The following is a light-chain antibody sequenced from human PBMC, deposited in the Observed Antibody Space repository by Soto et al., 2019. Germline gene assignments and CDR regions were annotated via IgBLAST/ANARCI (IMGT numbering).Light chain of an antibody. J-gene: IGKJ2*01. Sequence: DILMTQSPSTLSASVVDRVTITCRASESISRWLAWYQQKPGQAPKLLIHRASTLATGVPSRISGSGSGKDFKLTISNLQPDDFATYHCQQYTSYSPYNFCKGTK. CDR1: ESISRW. CDR3: QQYTSYSPYN. V-gene: IGKV1-5*03. CDR2: RAS.